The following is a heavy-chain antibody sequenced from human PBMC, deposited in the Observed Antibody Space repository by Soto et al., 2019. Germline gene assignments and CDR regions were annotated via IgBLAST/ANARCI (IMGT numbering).Heavy chain of an antibody. CDR1: GGSISSSSYY. Sequence: QLQLQESGPGLVKPSETLSLTCTVSGGSISSSSYYWGWIRQPPGKGLEWIGSIYYSGSTYYNPSLKSRVTISVDTSKNQFSLKLSSVTAADTAVYYCASGGSMIVPSVRTFDIWGQGTMVTVSS. D-gene: IGHD3-22*01. CDR2: IYYSGST. CDR3: ASGGSMIVPSVRTFDI. V-gene: IGHV4-39*01. J-gene: IGHJ3*02.